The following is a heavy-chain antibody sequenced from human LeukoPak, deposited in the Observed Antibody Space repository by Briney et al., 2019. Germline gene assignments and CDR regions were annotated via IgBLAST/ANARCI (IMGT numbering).Heavy chain of an antibody. V-gene: IGHV3-23*01. J-gene: IGHJ4*02. Sequence: QAGGSLRLSCAASGFTFNNYGMGWVRQAPGKGLEWVSAISGSGGSTYYADSVKGRFTISRDNSKNTLYLQMNSLRAEDTAVYYCAKDRNALYDYVWGSYRVDYWGQGTLVTVSS. CDR2: ISGSGGST. D-gene: IGHD3-16*02. CDR1: GFTFNNYG. CDR3: AKDRNALYDYVWGSYRVDY.